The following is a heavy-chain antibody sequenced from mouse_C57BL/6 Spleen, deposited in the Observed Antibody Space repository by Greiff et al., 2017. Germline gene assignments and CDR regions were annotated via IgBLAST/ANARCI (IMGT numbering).Heavy chain of an antibody. CDR1: GYTFTSYW. D-gene: IGHD2-3*01. V-gene: IGHV1-52*01. J-gene: IGHJ2*01. CDR3: ARRGIYDGDFDY. CDR2: IDPSDSDT. Sequence: QVQLQQPGAELVRPGSSVKLSCTASGYTFTSYWMHWVKQRPIQGLEWIGNIDPSDSDTHYNQKFKDKATLTVDKSSSTAYMQLSSLTSEDAAVYYCARRGIYDGDFDYWGQGTTLTVSS.